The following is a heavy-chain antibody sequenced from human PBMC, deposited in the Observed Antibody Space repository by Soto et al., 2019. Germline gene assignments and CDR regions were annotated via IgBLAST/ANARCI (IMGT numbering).Heavy chain of an antibody. V-gene: IGHV4-39*01. CDR3: ADGVLTTGDGMDV. CDR1: GGSISSSSYY. D-gene: IGHD3-22*01. Sequence: SETLSLTCTVSGGSISSSSYYWGWIRQPPGKGLEWIGSIYYSGSTYYNPSLKSRVTISVDTSKNQFSLKLSSVTAADTAVYYCADGVLTTGDGMDVWGQGTTVTVSS. J-gene: IGHJ6*02. CDR2: IYYSGST.